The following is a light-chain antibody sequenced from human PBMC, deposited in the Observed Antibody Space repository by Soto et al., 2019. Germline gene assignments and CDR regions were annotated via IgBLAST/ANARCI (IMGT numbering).Light chain of an antibody. Sequence: QSVLTQPASVSGSPGQSITISCTGTSSDVGSYNLVSWYQQHPGKAPKLMIYEGSERPSGVSNRFSGSKSGNTASLTISGLQAEDEAEYYCCSYAGGSPPYVFGTGTKVTVL. J-gene: IGLJ1*01. CDR3: CSYAGGSPPYV. CDR2: EGS. V-gene: IGLV2-23*01. CDR1: SSDVGSYNL.